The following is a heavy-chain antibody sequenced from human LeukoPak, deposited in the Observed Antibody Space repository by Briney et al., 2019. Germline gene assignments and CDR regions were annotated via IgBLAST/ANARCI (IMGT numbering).Heavy chain of an antibody. CDR1: GGSFSGYY. D-gene: IGHD2-2*01. J-gene: IGHJ4*02. CDR2: INHSGST. Sequence: PSETLSLTCAVYGGSFSGYYWSWIRQPPGKGLEWIGEINHSGSTNYNPSLKSRVTISVDTSKNQFSLKLSSVTAADTAVYYCARGRQYCSSTSCHRHLYYFDYWGQGTLVTVSS. CDR3: ARGRQYCSSTSCHRHLYYFDY. V-gene: IGHV4-34*01.